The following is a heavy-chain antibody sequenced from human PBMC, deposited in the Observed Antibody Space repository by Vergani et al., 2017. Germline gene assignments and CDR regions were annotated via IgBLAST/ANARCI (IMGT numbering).Heavy chain of an antibody. V-gene: IGHV3-21*01. CDR2: ISSSSSYI. CDR1: GFTFSSYS. D-gene: IGHD3-10*01. Sequence: EVQLVESGGGLVKPGGSLRLSCAASGFTFSSYSMNWVRQAPGKGLEWVSSISSSSSYIYYADSVKGRFTISRDNAKNSLYLQMNSLRAEDTAVYYCAGENITMVRGVFIIDPVYGMDVWGQGTTVTVSS. CDR3: AGENITMVRGVFIIDPVYGMDV. J-gene: IGHJ6*02.